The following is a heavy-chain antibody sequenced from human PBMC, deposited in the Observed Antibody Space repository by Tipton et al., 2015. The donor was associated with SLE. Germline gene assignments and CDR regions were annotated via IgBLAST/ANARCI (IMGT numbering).Heavy chain of an antibody. D-gene: IGHD4-17*01. CDR1: GGSISFDY. CDR2: IYSSGDR. J-gene: IGHJ2*01. V-gene: IGHV4-4*07. CDR3: ARGSDGEYVRYFDV. Sequence: TLSLTCTVSGGSISFDYWSWIRQSAGRGLEWIGRIYSSGDRDYNPSLRSRVTMSIDASQNRVSLRVKSVSAADTAVYYCARGSDGEYVRYFDVWGPGTLVTVSS.